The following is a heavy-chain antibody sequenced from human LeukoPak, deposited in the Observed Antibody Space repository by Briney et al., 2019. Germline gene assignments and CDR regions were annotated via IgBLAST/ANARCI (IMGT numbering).Heavy chain of an antibody. Sequence: GGSLRLSCAASGFTFSSYAMHWVRQAPGKGLEWVSYISGYSSTLYYADSVKGRFTISRDNAKNSLYLQMNSLRAEDTAVYYCARDSPYGGYFDLWGRGTLVTVSS. CDR1: GFTFSSYA. J-gene: IGHJ2*01. CDR3: ARDSPYGGYFDL. V-gene: IGHV3-48*01. CDR2: ISGYSSTL. D-gene: IGHD4-17*01.